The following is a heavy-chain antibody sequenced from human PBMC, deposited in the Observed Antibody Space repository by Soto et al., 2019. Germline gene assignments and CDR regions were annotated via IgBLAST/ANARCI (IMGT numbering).Heavy chain of an antibody. D-gene: IGHD3-22*01. V-gene: IGHV4-61*01. Sequence: SETLSLTCTVSGGSVSSGSYYWSWIRQPPGKGLEWIGYIYYSGSTNYNPSLKSRVTISVDTSKNQFSLKLSSVTAADTAVYYCARDRYYYDSSGYRWDWYFDLWGRGTLVTVSS. CDR3: ARDRYYYDSSGYRWDWYFDL. J-gene: IGHJ2*01. CDR1: GGSVSSGSYY. CDR2: IYYSGST.